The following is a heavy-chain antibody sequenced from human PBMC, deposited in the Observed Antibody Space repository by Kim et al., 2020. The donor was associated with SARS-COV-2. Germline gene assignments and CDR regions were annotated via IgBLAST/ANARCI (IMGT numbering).Heavy chain of an antibody. D-gene: IGHD3-3*01. J-gene: IGHJ6*02. CDR1: GFTFSDHY. CDR2: TRNKANSYTT. CDR3: ARDARRTYDFWSGHPYGMDV. V-gene: IGHV3-72*01. Sequence: GGSLRLSCAASGFTFSDHYMDWVRQAPGKGLEWVGRTRNKANSYTTEYAASVKGRFTISRDDSKNSLYLQMNSLKTEDTAVYYCARDARRTYDFWSGHPYGMDVWGQGTTVTVSS.